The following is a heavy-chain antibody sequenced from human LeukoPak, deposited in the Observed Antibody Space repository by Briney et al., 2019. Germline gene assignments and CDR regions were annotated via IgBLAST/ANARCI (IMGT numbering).Heavy chain of an antibody. V-gene: IGHV3-7*01. CDR1: GFTFSNYW. CDR3: VRDTTMGYFDY. CDR2: IKLDGSEE. D-gene: IGHD5-18*01. J-gene: IGHJ4*02. Sequence: GGSLRLSCAASGFTFSNYWMSWVRQAPGKGLEWVANIKLDGSEEYYMDSVKGRLTISRDNAKNLLYLQMNSLRAEDTAVYYCVRDTTMGYFDYWGQGTLVTVSS.